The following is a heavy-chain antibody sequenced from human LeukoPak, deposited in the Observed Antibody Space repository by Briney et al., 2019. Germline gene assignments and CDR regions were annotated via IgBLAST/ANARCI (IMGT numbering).Heavy chain of an antibody. CDR1: GYTCTGYY. Sequence: ASVKVSCKASGYTCTGYYMHWVRQAPGQGLEWMGWINPNSGGTNYAQKFQGRVAMTRDTSISTAYMELSRLRSDDTAVYYCARVSRRSEYGDYGTWGQGTLVTVSS. D-gene: IGHD4-17*01. CDR3: ARVSRRSEYGDYGT. V-gene: IGHV1-2*02. CDR2: INPNSGGT. J-gene: IGHJ5*02.